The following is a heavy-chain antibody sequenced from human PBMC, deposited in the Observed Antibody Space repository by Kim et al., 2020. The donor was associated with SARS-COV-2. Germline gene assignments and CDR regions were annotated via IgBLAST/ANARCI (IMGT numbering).Heavy chain of an antibody. D-gene: IGHD6-19*01. CDR1: GGSLSSSSYY. Sequence: SETLSLTCTVSGGSLSSSSYYWGWIRQPPGKGLEWIGTAYYIGNTYYNPSLKSRVTISVDTSKNQFSLKLGSVTAAATAVYYCAGHQRYSSGGYVAFYYYYMDVWGKGTTVTVSS. J-gene: IGHJ6*03. CDR2: AYYIGNT. V-gene: IGHV4-39*01. CDR3: AGHQRYSSGGYVAFYYYYMDV.